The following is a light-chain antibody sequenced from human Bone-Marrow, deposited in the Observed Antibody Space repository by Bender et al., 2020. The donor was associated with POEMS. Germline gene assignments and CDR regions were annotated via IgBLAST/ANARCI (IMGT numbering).Light chain of an antibody. CDR2: EVT. CDR3: TSYAGNSIWV. J-gene: IGLJ3*02. CDR1: SSDIGTHNY. V-gene: IGLV2-14*01. Sequence: QSALTQPASVSGSPGQSITISCTGTSSDIGTHNYVSWYRHHPGQAPELLIFEVTLRPSGVPDRFSGSKSGNTASLTVSGLQAEDEADYYCTSYAGNSIWVFGGGTKLTVL.